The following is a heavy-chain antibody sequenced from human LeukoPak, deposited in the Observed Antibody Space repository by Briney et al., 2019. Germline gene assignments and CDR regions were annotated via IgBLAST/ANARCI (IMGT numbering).Heavy chain of an antibody. CDR2: IYYSGST. CDR3: ARVLLPTSAFDI. V-gene: IGHV4-59*01. J-gene: IGHJ3*02. Sequence: SETLSLTCTVSGGSISSYYWSRIRQPPGKGLEWIGYIYYSGSTNYNPSLKSRVTISVDTSKNQFSLKLSSVTAADAAVYYCARVLLPTSAFDIWGRGTMVTVSS. CDR1: GGSISSYY.